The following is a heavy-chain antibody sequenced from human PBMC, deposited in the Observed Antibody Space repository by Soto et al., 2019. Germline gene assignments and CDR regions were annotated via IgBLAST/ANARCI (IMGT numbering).Heavy chain of an antibody. D-gene: IGHD3-22*01. V-gene: IGHV3-33*01. CDR2: IWYDGSNK. CDR3: ARDSSGYYGPNWFDP. Sequence: PGGSLRLSCAASGFTFSSYGMHWVRQAPGKGLEWVAVIWYDGSNKYYADSVKGRFTISRDNSKNTLYLQMNSLRAEDTAVYYCARDSSGYYGPNWFDPWGQGTLVTVSS. J-gene: IGHJ5*02. CDR1: GFTFSSYG.